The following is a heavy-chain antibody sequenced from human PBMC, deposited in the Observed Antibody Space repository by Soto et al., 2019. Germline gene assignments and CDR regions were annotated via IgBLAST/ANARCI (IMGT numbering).Heavy chain of an antibody. CDR1: GFTFSSYS. Sequence: PGGSLRLSCAASGFTFSSYSMNWVRQAPGKGLEWVSYISSSSSTIYYADSVKGRFTISRDNAKNSLYLQMNSLRDEDTAVYYCARGLNFDWLLPRFGMDVWGQGTTVTVSS. CDR2: ISSSSSTI. V-gene: IGHV3-48*02. CDR3: ARGLNFDWLLPRFGMDV. J-gene: IGHJ6*02. D-gene: IGHD3-9*01.